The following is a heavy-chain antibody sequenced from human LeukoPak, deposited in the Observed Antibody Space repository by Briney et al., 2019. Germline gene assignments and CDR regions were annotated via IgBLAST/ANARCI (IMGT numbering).Heavy chain of an antibody. V-gene: IGHV3-7*04. J-gene: IGHJ5*02. Sequence: GGSLRLPRAASGFTFSSYWMRWVRQAPGKGLEWVANIKQDGSEKYYVDSVKGRFTISRDNAKNSLYLQMNSLRAEDTAVYYCARGKLWFGELARFDPWGQGTVDTVFS. D-gene: IGHD3-10*01. CDR3: ARGKLWFGELARFDP. CDR1: GFTFSSYW. CDR2: IKQDGSEK.